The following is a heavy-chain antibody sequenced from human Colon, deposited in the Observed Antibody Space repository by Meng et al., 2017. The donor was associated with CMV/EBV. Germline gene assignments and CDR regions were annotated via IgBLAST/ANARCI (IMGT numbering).Heavy chain of an antibody. CDR1: GFTFSTYA. CDR3: ARHGFGDYSYYFDH. V-gene: IGHV3-23*01. J-gene: IGHJ4*02. Sequence: GESLKISCAASGFTFSTYAMTWVRQAPGKGLEWVSTISTSGGRTYYADSMKGRFTISRDNSKSTLVLQMDSLRAEDTATFYCARHGFGDYSYYFDHWGQGILVTVSS. D-gene: IGHD4-17*01. CDR2: ISTSGGRT.